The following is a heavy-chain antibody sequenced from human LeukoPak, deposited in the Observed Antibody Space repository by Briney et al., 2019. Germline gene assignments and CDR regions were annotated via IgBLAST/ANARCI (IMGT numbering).Heavy chain of an antibody. CDR2: IHNSGTT. D-gene: IGHD3-10*01. CDR1: GVPFSGYF. V-gene: IGHV4-34*01. Sequence: PSETLSLPCAVSGVPFSGYFWSWIRQSSGKGLEWIGEIHNSGTTNYNPSLNSRVTISEDTSKNQFYLNLSSVTAADTAVYYCARRYYYNLGSFPFDFWGQGTLVTVSS. CDR3: ARRYYYNLGSFPFDF. J-gene: IGHJ4*02.